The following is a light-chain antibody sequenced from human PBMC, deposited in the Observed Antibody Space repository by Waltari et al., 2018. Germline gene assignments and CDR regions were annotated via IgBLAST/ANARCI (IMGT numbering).Light chain of an antibody. CDR2: AAS. Sequence: DIQMIQSPSSLSASVGDRVTITCRASQSISSYLNWYQQKPGKAPKLLIYAASRLQSGVPSRFSGSGSGTDFTLTISSLQPEDFATYYCQQSYSTPMWTFGQGTKVEIK. J-gene: IGKJ1*01. CDR3: QQSYSTPMWT. V-gene: IGKV1-39*01. CDR1: QSISSY.